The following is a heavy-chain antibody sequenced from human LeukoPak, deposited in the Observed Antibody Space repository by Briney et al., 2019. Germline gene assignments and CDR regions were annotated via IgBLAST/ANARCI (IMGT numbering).Heavy chain of an antibody. Sequence: ASVKVSCKASSYIFTRYGISWVRQAPGQGLEWMGWISAYDGNREFTQKLQGRLTLTTDTSTSTAYMELRGLRSDDTAAYYCARDKQLIAAADPFDIWGQGTMVTVSS. J-gene: IGHJ3*02. D-gene: IGHD6-13*01. V-gene: IGHV1-18*01. CDR1: SYIFTRYG. CDR3: ARDKQLIAAADPFDI. CDR2: ISAYDGNR.